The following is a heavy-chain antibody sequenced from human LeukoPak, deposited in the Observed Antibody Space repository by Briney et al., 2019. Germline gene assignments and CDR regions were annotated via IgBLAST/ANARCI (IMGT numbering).Heavy chain of an antibody. Sequence: GESLKIFXRGSGYSFXXXXXXXVRQXPGKXXXXXXXIYPADSDTXYSLSXQXQVXISADKSISTAFLQWNSLEASDTALYFCARHGGGTSNVADSWGQGTQVTVSS. J-gene: IGHJ4*02. D-gene: IGHD1-7*01. V-gene: IGHV5-51*01. CDR3: ARHGGGTSNVADS. CDR2: IYPADSDT. CDR1: GYSFXXXX.